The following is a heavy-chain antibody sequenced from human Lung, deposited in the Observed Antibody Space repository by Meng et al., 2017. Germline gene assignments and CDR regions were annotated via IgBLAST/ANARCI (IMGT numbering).Heavy chain of an antibody. J-gene: IGHJ4*02. Sequence: QGQLVQPGAEVKEPGASVKVSCKPSGYPFTAYYIHWVRQAPGQGLEWMGRIDPKSGDTHYAQRFQGRVTMTGDTSISTAYMELSGLRSDDTAMYYCVRDEDISSAGKLFGDYWGQGTLVTVSS. CDR2: IDPKSGDT. D-gene: IGHD6-13*01. CDR3: VRDEDISSAGKLFGDY. CDR1: GYPFTAYY. V-gene: IGHV1-2*06.